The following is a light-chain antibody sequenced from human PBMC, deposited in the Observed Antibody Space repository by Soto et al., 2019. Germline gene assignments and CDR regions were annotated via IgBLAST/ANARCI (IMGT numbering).Light chain of an antibody. CDR1: TGAVTSGHY. CDR2: STN. Sequence: QAVVTQEPSLTVSPGGTVTLTCASRTGAVTSGHYPNWFQQKPGQTPRALIYSTNNKHSWTPARFSGSLLGGKAALTLSGAQPEDEAEYYCLLFYGVGLVFGGGTKLTVL. CDR3: LLFYGVGLV. V-gene: IGLV7-43*01. J-gene: IGLJ2*01.